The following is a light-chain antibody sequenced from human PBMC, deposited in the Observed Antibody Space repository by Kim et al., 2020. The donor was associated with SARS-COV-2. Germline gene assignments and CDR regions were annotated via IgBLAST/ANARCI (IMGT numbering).Light chain of an antibody. CDR1: HSIDSDY. Sequence: EIVLTQSPGTLSLSPGEGAALSCRASHSIDSDYLAWYQQRPGQAPRLLIYGASTRATGIPARFSGGGSGTDFTLTISRLEPEDFAVYFCQRYGGPLTFGGGTKVDIK. V-gene: IGKV3-20*01. J-gene: IGKJ4*01. CDR3: QRYGGPLT. CDR2: GAS.